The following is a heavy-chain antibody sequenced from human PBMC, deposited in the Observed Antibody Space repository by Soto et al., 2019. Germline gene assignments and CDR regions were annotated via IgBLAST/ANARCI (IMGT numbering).Heavy chain of an antibody. CDR2: ISGYNGDT. CDR1: GYTFTRYG. D-gene: IGHD6-13*01. V-gene: IGHV1-18*01. CDR3: AKEVETATSYIAAASNWFDP. Sequence: ASVKVSCKASGYTFTRYGISWVRQAPGQGLEWMGWISGYNGDTKYAQKFQGRVTMTIDTSTTTVYMELSSLRSEDTAVYYCAKEVETATSYIAAASNWFDPWGQGTLVTVS. J-gene: IGHJ5*02.